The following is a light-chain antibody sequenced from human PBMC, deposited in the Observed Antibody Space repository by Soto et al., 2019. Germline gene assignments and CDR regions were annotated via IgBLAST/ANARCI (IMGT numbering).Light chain of an antibody. Sequence: QSALTQPASVSGSPGQSITISCTGTSSDVGDYNYVSWYQQHPGKAPKLMIFDVSNRPSGVSNRFSGSKSGNTASLTISGHQAEDEADYYCSSYTSSGTRVFGTGTKLTVL. CDR1: SSDVGDYNY. CDR3: SSYTSSGTRV. CDR2: DVS. V-gene: IGLV2-14*01. J-gene: IGLJ1*01.